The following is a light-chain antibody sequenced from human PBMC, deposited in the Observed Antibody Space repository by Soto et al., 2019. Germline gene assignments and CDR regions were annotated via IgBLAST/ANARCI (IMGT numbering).Light chain of an antibody. CDR1: QSVSSN. V-gene: IGKV3-15*01. CDR2: GAS. J-gene: IGKJ2*01. Sequence: EIVMTQSPATLSVSPGERATLSCRASQSVSSNLAWYQQKPGQAPRLLIYGASTRATGIPARFSGSGSRTEFTLTISRLQSEDFAVYYCQQYNNWPPEYTFGQGTKLEIK. CDR3: QQYNNWPPEYT.